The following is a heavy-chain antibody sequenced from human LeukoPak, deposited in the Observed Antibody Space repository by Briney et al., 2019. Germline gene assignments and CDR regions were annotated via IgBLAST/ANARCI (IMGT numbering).Heavy chain of an antibody. Sequence: ASVKVSCKASGYTFTSYDINWVRQATGQGLEWMGWMNPNSGSTGYAQKFQGRVTITRNTSISAAYMELSGLRSEDTAVYYCARGRSTGYPYYFEYWGQGTLVTVSS. CDR2: MNPNSGST. J-gene: IGHJ4*02. CDR3: ARGRSTGYPYYFEY. V-gene: IGHV1-8*03. CDR1: GYTFTSYD. D-gene: IGHD5-12*01.